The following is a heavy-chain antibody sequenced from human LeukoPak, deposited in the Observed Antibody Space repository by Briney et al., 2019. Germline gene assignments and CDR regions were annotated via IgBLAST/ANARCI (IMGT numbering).Heavy chain of an antibody. D-gene: IGHD1-14*01. J-gene: IGHJ4*02. Sequence: GASVKVSCKVSGYTLTELSMHWVRQAPGKGLEWMGGFDPEDGETIYAQKFQGRVTMTEDTSTDTAYMELSSLRSEDTAVYYCATDQKKTTPGTFDYWGQGTLVTVSS. V-gene: IGHV1-24*01. CDR3: ATDQKKTTPGTFDY. CDR1: GYTLTELS. CDR2: FDPEDGET.